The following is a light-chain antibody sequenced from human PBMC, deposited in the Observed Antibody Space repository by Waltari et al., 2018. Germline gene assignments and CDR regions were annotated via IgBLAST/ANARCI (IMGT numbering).Light chain of an antibody. V-gene: IGKV1-39*01. Sequence: DIQMTQSPSSMSASVGDSVTITCRTSQSISTYLNWYQHKPGKAPTLLFYAASSLQSGVRARFSGRGSGTEFTLTISSLQPEDSATCDWQQSYSVPLTFGGGTKVEI. CDR2: AAS. J-gene: IGKJ4*01. CDR1: QSISTY. CDR3: QQSYSVPLT.